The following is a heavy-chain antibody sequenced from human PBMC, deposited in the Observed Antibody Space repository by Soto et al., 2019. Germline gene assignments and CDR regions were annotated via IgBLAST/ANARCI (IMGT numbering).Heavy chain of an antibody. J-gene: IGHJ4*02. CDR2: ISGGATST. V-gene: IGHV3-23*01. Sequence: EVQLLESGGGLVQPGGSLRLSCAASGFTFSNFAMSWVRQAPGKGLEWVSAISGGATSTYYADIVKGRFTISRDNSKNTLSLQTNGLRVEDTALYYCAKGPTLVFPQLGNWGPGTLVTVSP. CDR3: AKGPTLVFPQLGN. CDR1: GFTFSNFA. D-gene: IGHD2-2*01.